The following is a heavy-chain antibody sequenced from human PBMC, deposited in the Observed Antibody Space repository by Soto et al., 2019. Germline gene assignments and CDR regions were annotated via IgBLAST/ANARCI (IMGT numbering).Heavy chain of an antibody. CDR2: IIPLLDIA. Sequence: SVKVSCKTSGGTFSNDIITWVRQAPGQGLEWMGRIIPLLDIANYAQKFQGRVTITADKSTSTAYMELSSLRSEDTAVYYCARGFGIAAAYNWFDPWGQGTLVTVSS. D-gene: IGHD6-13*01. CDR3: ARGFGIAAAYNWFDP. CDR1: GGTFSNDI. V-gene: IGHV1-69*02. J-gene: IGHJ5*02.